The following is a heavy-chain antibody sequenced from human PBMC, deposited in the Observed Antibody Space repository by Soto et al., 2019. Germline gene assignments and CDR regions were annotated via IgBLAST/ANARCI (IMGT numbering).Heavy chain of an antibody. V-gene: IGHV3-30-3*01. Sequence: GGSLRLSCAASGFTFSSYAMHWVRQAPGKGLEWVAVISYDGSNKNHADTVKGRFTISRDNSKNTPYLQMNSLRAEDTAVYYCARGYDFWSGYYYPYGMDVWGQGTTVTVSS. CDR3: ARGYDFWSGYYYPYGMDV. CDR1: GFTFSSYA. J-gene: IGHJ6*02. CDR2: ISYDGSNK. D-gene: IGHD3-3*01.